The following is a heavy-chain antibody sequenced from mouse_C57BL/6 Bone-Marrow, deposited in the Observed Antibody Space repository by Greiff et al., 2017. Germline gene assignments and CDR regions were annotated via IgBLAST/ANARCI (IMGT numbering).Heavy chain of an antibody. CDR3: TVHAMDY. V-gene: IGHV6-3*01. CDR2: IRLKSDNYAT. Sequence: EVKLMESGGGLVQPGGSMKLSCVASGFTFSNYWMNWVRQSPEKGLEWVAQIRLKSDNYATHYAESVKGRFTISSDDSKSSVYMQMNNLRAEDTGIYYCTVHAMDYWGQGTSVTVSS. CDR1: GFTFSNYW. J-gene: IGHJ4*01.